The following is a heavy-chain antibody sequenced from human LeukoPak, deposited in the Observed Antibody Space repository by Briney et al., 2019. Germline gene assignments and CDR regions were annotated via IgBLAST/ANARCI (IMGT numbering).Heavy chain of an antibody. Sequence: GGSLRLSCAAPGFTFSSYAMHWVRQAPGKGLEWVATISYDESSKYYADSVKGRFTISRDNSKNTLYLQMNSLRPEDTAVYYCASAETRDYDILTGYYKDLGYYWGQGTLVTVSS. D-gene: IGHD3-9*01. V-gene: IGHV3-30-3*01. CDR2: ISYDESSK. J-gene: IGHJ4*02. CDR3: ASAETRDYDILTGYYKDLGYY. CDR1: GFTFSSYA.